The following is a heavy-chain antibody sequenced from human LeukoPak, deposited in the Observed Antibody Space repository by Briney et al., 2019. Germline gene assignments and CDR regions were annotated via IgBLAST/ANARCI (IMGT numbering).Heavy chain of an antibody. CDR3: ARGGSGSPPWSYYYMDV. Sequence: SQTLSLTCAISGDSVSSNSAAWNWIRQSPSRGLEWLGRTYYRSKWYNDYAVSVKSRITINPDTSKNQFSLQLNSVTPEDTAVYYCARGGSGSPPWSYYYMDVWGKGTTVTVSS. J-gene: IGHJ6*03. V-gene: IGHV6-1*01. CDR1: GDSVSSNSAA. D-gene: IGHD3-10*01. CDR2: TYYRSKWYN.